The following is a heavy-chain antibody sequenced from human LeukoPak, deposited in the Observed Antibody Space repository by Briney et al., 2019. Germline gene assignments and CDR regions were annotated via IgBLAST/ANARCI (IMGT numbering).Heavy chain of an antibody. CDR3: AREGSPGGYYDSSGYYDY. CDR1: GYTFTSYA. CDR2: INAGNGNT. Sequence: ASVKVSCKASGYTFTSYAMHWVRQAPGQRLEWMGWINAGNGNTKYSQKSQGRVTITRDTSASTAYMELSSLRSEDTAVYYCAREGSPGGYYDSSGYYDYWGQGTLVTVSS. D-gene: IGHD3-22*01. J-gene: IGHJ4*02. V-gene: IGHV1-3*01.